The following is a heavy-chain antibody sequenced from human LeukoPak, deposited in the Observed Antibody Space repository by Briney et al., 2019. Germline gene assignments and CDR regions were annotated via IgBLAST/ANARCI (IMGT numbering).Heavy chain of an antibody. V-gene: IGHV3-49*03. D-gene: IGHD3-10*01. CDR3: TRAPGGYYLWPDY. CDR1: GFTFGDYA. Sequence: GGSLRLSCTASGFTFGDYAMSWFRQAPGKGLEWVGFIRSKAYGGTTEYATSVKGRFTISREDSKSIAYLQMNSLKTEDTAVYYCTRAPGGYYLWPDYWGQGTLVTVSS. J-gene: IGHJ4*02. CDR2: IRSKAYGGTT.